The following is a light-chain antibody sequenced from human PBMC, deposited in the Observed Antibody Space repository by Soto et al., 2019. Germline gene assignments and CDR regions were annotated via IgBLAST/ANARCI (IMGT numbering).Light chain of an antibody. CDR1: QSVSSN. CDR2: GAS. V-gene: IGKV3-15*01. J-gene: IGKJ1*01. Sequence: EIVMTQSPATVSVSPMEIATLSFRASQSVSSNLAWYQQKPGQSPRLLIYGASTRATGVPARFSGSGSGTEFTLTISSLQSEDFAVYYCQQYINLWTFGQGTKVDI. CDR3: QQYINLWT.